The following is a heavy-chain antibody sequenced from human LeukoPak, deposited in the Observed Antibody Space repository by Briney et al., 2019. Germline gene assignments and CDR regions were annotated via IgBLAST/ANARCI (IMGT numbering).Heavy chain of an antibody. CDR3: AREATVVGATII. D-gene: IGHD1-26*01. CDR1: GDSVSTYY. Sequence: SETLSLTCTVSGDSVSTYYWSWIRQSAGKGLEWIGHISTSGSTTYNPSLKSRVSMSVDTSKKQFSLKLNSVTAADAAVYYCAREATVVGATIIWGQGALVTVSS. CDR2: ISTSGST. J-gene: IGHJ4*02. V-gene: IGHV4-4*07.